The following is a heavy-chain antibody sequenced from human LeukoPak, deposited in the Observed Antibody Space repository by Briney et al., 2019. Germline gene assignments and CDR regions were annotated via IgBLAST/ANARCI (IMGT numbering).Heavy chain of an antibody. D-gene: IGHD3-10*02. V-gene: IGHV3-20*04. Sequence: GGSLRLSCAASGFTFGDYGMSWVRQAPEKGLEWVSGINWNGGSTGYAGSVRGRFTISRDNAKNSLYLQMNSLRAEDTAVYYCARGTMFPYYFDYWGQGTLVTVSS. J-gene: IGHJ4*02. CDR3: ARGTMFPYYFDY. CDR1: GFTFGDYG. CDR2: INWNGGST.